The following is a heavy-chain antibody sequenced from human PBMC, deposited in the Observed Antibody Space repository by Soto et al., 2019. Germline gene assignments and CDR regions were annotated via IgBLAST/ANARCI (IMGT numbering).Heavy chain of an antibody. CDR1: GFIFSNYA. V-gene: IGHV3-30*03. CDR2: ISNNGRYI. Sequence: QMQLVESGGGVVQPGNSLRLSCAASGFIFSNYAMHWVRQAPGKGLEWVALISNNGRYIYYADSVKGRFAISRDNSKKTVELLMNSRRREDTAVYYCARDVTDYVLDVWGQGTTVNVSS. CDR3: ARDVTDYVLDV. J-gene: IGHJ6*02. D-gene: IGHD3-9*01.